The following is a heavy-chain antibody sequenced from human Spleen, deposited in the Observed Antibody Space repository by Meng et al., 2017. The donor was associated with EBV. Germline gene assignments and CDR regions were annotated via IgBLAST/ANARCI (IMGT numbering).Heavy chain of an antibody. CDR3: ARSSRGRNSSWYDY. CDR2: INHGGST. Sequence: QGEPPQGGAGLLKPSVALPLTCAVHGGSFSGSYWSWIRQPPGKGLEWIGEINHGGSTNYNPSLKSRVTISGDTSKNQFSLKLSSVTAADTAVYYCARSSRGRNSSWYDYWGPGTLVTVSS. V-gene: IGHV4-34*02. D-gene: IGHD6-13*01. J-gene: IGHJ4*02. CDR1: GGSFSGSY.